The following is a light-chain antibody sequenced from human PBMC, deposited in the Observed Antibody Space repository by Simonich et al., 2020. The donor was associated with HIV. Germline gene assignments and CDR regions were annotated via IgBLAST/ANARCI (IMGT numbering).Light chain of an antibody. V-gene: IGLV2-8*01. J-gene: IGLJ3*02. CDR2: EVN. CDR3: CSYAGSYTWV. CDR1: SSDVGGYNN. Sequence: QSALTQPPSASGSPGQAVTISCTGTSSDVGGYNNVDWYQQHPGKAPKLMIYEVNTRPSGVPERFSGSKSGNTASLTVSGLQSEDEADYYCCSYAGSYTWVFGGGTKLTVL.